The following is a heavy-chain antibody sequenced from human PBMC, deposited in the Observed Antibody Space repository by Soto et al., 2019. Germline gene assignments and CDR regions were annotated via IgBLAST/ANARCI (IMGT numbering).Heavy chain of an antibody. Sequence: SEPLSLTCAVYGGSFSGYYWSWIRQPPGKGLEWIGEINHSGSTNYNPSLKSRVTISVDTSKNQFSLKLSSVTAADTAVYYCARTASTYYYYMDVWGKGTTVTVSS. V-gene: IGHV4-34*01. J-gene: IGHJ6*03. D-gene: IGHD2-21*02. CDR3: ARTASTYYYYMDV. CDR2: INHSGST. CDR1: GGSFSGYY.